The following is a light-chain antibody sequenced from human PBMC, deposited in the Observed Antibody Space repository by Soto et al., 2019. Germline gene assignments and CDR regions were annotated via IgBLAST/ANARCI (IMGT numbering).Light chain of an antibody. CDR3: QQYHNSPLT. Sequence: ETVLTQSPGTLSLSPGERATLSCRASQTVSTYLAWYQQKTGRAPRLLVFGASSRATGVPDRFSGSGSGTDFTLTISGLEPEEFALYYCQQYHNSPLTFGQGTKVEIK. J-gene: IGKJ1*01. V-gene: IGKV3-20*01. CDR1: QTVSTY. CDR2: GAS.